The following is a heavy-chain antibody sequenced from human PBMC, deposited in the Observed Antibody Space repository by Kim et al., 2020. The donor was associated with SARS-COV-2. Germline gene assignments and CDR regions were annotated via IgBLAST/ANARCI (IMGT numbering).Heavy chain of an antibody. Sequence: YADSVKGRFTISRDNSTNTLYLQMNSLRAEDTAVYYCAKTYSGSYRSPFDYWGQGSLVTVSS. D-gene: IGHD1-26*01. CDR3: AKTYSGSYRSPFDY. J-gene: IGHJ4*02. V-gene: IGHV3-30*02.